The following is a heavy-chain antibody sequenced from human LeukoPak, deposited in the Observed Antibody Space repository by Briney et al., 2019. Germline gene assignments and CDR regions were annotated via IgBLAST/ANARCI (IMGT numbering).Heavy chain of an antibody. J-gene: IGHJ4*02. D-gene: IGHD3-22*01. CDR2: INHSGST. V-gene: IGHV4-34*01. Sequence: PSETLSLTCAVYGGSFSGYYWSWIRQPLGKGLEWIGEINHSGSTNYNPSLKSRVTISVDTSKNQFSLKLSSVTAADTAVYYCARGPDYYDSSGYYLYWGQGTLVTVSS. CDR1: GGSFSGYY. CDR3: ARGPDYYDSSGYYLY.